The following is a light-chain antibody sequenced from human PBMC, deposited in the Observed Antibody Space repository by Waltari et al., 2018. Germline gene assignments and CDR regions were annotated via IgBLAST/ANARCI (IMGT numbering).Light chain of an antibody. CDR3: CAYAGSSTWV. J-gene: IGLJ3*02. CDR2: EVS. CDR1: SSDVGSYNL. V-gene: IGLV2-23*02. Sequence: QSALTQPASVSGSPGQSITISCTGTSSDVGSYNLVSWYQQYPGKAPKRMISEVSKRPSVVSYRFSGSKSGNTASLTISGLQAEDEADYYCCAYAGSSTWVFGGGTKLTVL.